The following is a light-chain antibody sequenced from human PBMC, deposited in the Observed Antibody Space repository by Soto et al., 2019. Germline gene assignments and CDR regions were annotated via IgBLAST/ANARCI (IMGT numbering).Light chain of an antibody. J-gene: IGLJ1*01. CDR2: DVS. V-gene: IGLV2-14*03. Sequence: QSALTQPASVSGSPGQSIAISCTGTSSDIDGYNYVSWYQQRPGKAPKLIIYDVSNRPSGISTRFSGSKSGNTASLTISGLQAEDEADYHCSSYTTSTTYVFGTATKVTVL. CDR3: SSYTTSTTYV. CDR1: SSDIDGYNY.